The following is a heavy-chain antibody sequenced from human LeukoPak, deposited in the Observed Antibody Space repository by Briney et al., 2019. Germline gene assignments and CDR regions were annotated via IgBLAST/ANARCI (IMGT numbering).Heavy chain of an antibody. Sequence: SETLSLTCTVSGGSISSGSYYWSWIRPPAGQGLEGIGRIYTSRSTNYNPSLKSRATISVDTSKNPFSLKLSSVTAADTAVYYCARTPALLNCSGGSCYYYYYGMDVWGQGTTVTVSS. V-gene: IGHV4-61*02. CDR1: GGSISSGSYY. D-gene: IGHD2-15*01. CDR2: IYTSRST. CDR3: ARTPALLNCSGGSCYYYYYGMDV. J-gene: IGHJ6*02.